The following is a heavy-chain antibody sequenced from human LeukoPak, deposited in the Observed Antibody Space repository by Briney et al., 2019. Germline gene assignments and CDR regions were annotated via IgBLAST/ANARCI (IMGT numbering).Heavy chain of an antibody. V-gene: IGHV4-39*07. Sequence: SETLSLTCTVSGGSISSSSYYWGWIRQPRGKGLEWIGSIYYSGSTYYNPSLKSRVTISIDTSNNHFYLKVSSVTAADTAVYYCARAAASGTWFDPWGQGTLITVPS. CDR3: ARAAASGTWFDP. D-gene: IGHD6-13*01. CDR2: IYYSGST. CDR1: GGSISSSSYY. J-gene: IGHJ5*02.